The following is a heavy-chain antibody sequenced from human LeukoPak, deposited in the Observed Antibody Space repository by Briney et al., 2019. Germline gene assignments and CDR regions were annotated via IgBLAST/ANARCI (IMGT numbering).Heavy chain of an antibody. V-gene: IGHV3-30-3*01. CDR2: ISYDGSNK. CDR3: ARIRTVPPDY. J-gene: IGHJ4*02. Sequence: GGSLRLSCAASGFTFSSYAMHWVRQAPGKGLEWVAVISYDGSNKYYADSVKGRFTISRDNAKNSLYLQMNSLRAEDTAVYYCARIRTVPPDYWGQGTLVTVSS. D-gene: IGHD4-17*01. CDR1: GFTFSSYA.